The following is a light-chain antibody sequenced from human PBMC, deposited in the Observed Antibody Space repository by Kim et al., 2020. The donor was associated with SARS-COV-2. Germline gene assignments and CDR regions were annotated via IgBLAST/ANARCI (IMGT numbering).Light chain of an antibody. J-gene: IGKJ5*01. CDR3: QHHNTYPIT. Sequence: DIQMTQSPSTLSASVGDRVSITCRASQNINRWLDWYQQKPGKAPKVLIYAASTVETGVPSRFSGSGSGTEFTLTISSLQPDDFATYYCQHHNTYPITFGQGTRLEIK. CDR1: QNINRW. CDR2: AAS. V-gene: IGKV1-5*01.